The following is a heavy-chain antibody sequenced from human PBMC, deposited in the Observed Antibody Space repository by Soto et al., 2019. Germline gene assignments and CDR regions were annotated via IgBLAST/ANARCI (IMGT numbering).Heavy chain of an antibody. V-gene: IGHV1-69*08. CDR2: IIPILGIA. CDR3: ARDGYYYDSGGYYEPFDI. J-gene: IGHJ3*02. CDR1: RGTFSSYT. Sequence: QVQLVQSGAEVKKPGSSVKVSCKASRGTFSSYTFSWVRQAPGQRLQWMGRIIPILGIANSAQKFQGRVTITAEKSMRTAYMELSSLRAEDTAVYYCARDGYYYDSGGYYEPFDIWGQGTMVTVSS. D-gene: IGHD3-22*01.